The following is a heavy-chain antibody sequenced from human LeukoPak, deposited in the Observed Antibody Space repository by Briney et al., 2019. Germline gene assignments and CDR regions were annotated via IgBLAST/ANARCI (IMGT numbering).Heavy chain of an antibody. Sequence: PSETLSLTCTVSGGSISSGGYYWSWIRQHPGKGLEWIGHIYYSGSTYYNPSLKSRVTISVDTSKNQFSLKLSSVTAADTAIYYCASWGNDYDFDYWGQGTLVTVSS. V-gene: IGHV4-31*03. CDR1: GGSISSGGYY. CDR2: IYYSGST. J-gene: IGHJ4*02. CDR3: ASWGNDYDFDY. D-gene: IGHD3-22*01.